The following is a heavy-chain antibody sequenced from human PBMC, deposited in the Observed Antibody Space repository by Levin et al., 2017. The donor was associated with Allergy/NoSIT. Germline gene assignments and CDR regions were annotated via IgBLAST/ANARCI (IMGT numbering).Heavy chain of an antibody. V-gene: IGHV3-23*01. CDR1: GFTFSSYA. Sequence: SCAASGFTFSSYAMSWVRQAPGKGLEWVSAISGSDGNTYYADYVKGRFTISRDNSKNTLYLQMNSLRAEDTAVYYCAKDFRVDYYGSGDAFDIWGQGTMVTVSS. J-gene: IGHJ3*02. CDR3: AKDFRVDYYGSGDAFDI. CDR2: ISGSDGNT. D-gene: IGHD3-10*01.